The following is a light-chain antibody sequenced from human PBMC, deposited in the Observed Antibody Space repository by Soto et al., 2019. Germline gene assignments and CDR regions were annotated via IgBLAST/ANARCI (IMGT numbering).Light chain of an antibody. CDR1: QRLFYPSINKNY. CDR2: WAS. CDR3: QQYFDNSIT. Sequence: DIVMTQAPESLAVSLGERATINCKSSQRLFYPSINKNYLAWYQQKPRQPPKLLIYWASIRGSGVPDRFSGSGSGTDFTLTISSLQAEDVAVYYCQQYFDNSITFGQGTRLEIK. V-gene: IGKV4-1*01. J-gene: IGKJ5*01.